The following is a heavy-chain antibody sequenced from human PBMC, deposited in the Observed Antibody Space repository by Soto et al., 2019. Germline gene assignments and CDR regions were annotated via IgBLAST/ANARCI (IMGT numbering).Heavy chain of an antibody. J-gene: IGHJ4*02. CDR1: GGSISSYY. CDR2: IYYSGST. Sequence: PSETLSLTCTVSGGSISSYYWSWIRQPPGKGLEWIGYIYYSGSTNYNPSLKSRVTISVDTSKNQFSLKLSSVTAADTAVYYCARALDSNYGFRYFDYWGQGTLVTVSS. D-gene: IGHD4-4*01. CDR3: ARALDSNYGFRYFDY. V-gene: IGHV4-59*01.